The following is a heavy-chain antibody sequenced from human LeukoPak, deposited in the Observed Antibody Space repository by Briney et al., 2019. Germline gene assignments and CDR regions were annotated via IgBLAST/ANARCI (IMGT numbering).Heavy chain of an antibody. D-gene: IGHD3-22*01. CDR2: ISSSSSYI. CDR1: GFTFSSYS. Sequence: GGSLRLSCAASGFTFSSYSMNWVRQAPGKGLEWVSSISSSSSYIYYADSVKGRFTISRDNAKNSLYLQMNSLRAEDTAVYYCARGMAYYYDSSGPKPYYFDYWGQGTLSPSPQ. CDR3: ARGMAYYYDSSGPKPYYFDY. V-gene: IGHV3-21*01. J-gene: IGHJ4*02.